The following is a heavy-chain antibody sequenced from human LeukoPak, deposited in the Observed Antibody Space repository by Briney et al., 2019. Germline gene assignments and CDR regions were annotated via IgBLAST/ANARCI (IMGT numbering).Heavy chain of an antibody. CDR1: GSTFSSYA. D-gene: IGHD3-22*01. V-gene: IGHV3-23*01. J-gene: IGHJ4*02. CDR2: ISGSGGST. CDR3: VFQSGYFDFDY. Sequence: GGSLRLSCAASGSTFSSYAMSWVRQAPGKGLEWVSAISGSGGSTYYADSVKGRFTISRDNSKNTLYLQMNSLRAEDTAVYYCVFQSGYFDFDYWGQGTLVTVSS.